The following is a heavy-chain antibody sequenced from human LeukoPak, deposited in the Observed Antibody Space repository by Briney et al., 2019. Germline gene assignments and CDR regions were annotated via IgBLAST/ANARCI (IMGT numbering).Heavy chain of an antibody. CDR3: ARDSPSGSYYYFDY. Sequence: GGSLRLSCAASGFTFSSYTINWFRQAPGKGLEWVSSITSSIYIYYADSVKARFTISRDNAKNSLYLQMNSLRAEDTGVYYCARDSPSGSYYYFDYWGQGTMVTVS. CDR1: GFTFSSYT. D-gene: IGHD1-26*01. J-gene: IGHJ4*02. V-gene: IGHV3-21*01. CDR2: ITSSIYI.